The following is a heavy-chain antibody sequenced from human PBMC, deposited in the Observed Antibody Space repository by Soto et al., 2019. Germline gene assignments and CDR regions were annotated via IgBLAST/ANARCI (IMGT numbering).Heavy chain of an antibody. J-gene: IGHJ1*01. CDR3: ASGPYEYFLN. V-gene: IGHV4-30-2*01. D-gene: IGHD5-12*01. CDR1: GASISRDTYS. Sequence: QLQLQESGAGPVKPSQTLSLTCAVSGASISRDTYSWNWIRQPPGKGLEWIGYIHRSGSTYYNPSLKSRVTISVDKSKHQLPLRLSSVTAADTAVYYCASGPYEYFLNGGLGTLVTVSS. CDR2: IHRSGST.